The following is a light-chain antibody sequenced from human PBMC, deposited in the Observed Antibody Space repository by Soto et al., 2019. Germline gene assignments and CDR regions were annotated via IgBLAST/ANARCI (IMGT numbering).Light chain of an antibody. Sequence: QSALTQPPSASGSPGQSVTISCTGTSSDVGGCNYVSWYQQHPGKAPKLLIYEVSKRPSGVPDRFSGSKSGNTASLTVSGLQAEDEADYYCSSYAGSNNFGVVFGGGTKVTVL. V-gene: IGLV2-8*01. J-gene: IGLJ2*01. CDR3: SSYAGSNNFGVV. CDR2: EVS. CDR1: SSDVGGCNY.